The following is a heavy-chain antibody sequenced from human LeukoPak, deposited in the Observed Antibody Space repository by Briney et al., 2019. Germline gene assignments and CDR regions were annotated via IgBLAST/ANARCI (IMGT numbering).Heavy chain of an antibody. CDR2: IRSKGNSYAT. D-gene: IGHD4-17*01. J-gene: IGHJ6*03. V-gene: IGHV3-73*01. CDR3: TRAPGDYLHYYYYYMDV. Sequence: PGGSLRLSCAASGFTFSGSGMDWVRQAAGKGGEWVGRIRSKGNSYATAYAASVKGRFTIARDDENNTAYLQMNSQKPEDTAVYYCTRAPGDYLHYYYYYMDVWGKGTTVTVSS. CDR1: GFTFSGSG.